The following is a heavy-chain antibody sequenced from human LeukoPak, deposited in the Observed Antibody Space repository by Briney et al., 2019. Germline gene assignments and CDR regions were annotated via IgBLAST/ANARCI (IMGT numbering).Heavy chain of an antibody. CDR1: GYTFTGYY. CDR2: INPNSGGT. CDR3: ARDTERVYGLRRDYYYYGMDV. Sequence: ASVKVSCKASGYTFTGYYMHWVRQAPGQGLERMGWINPNSGGTNYAQKFQGRVTMTRDTSISTAYMELSRLRSDDTAVYYCARDTERVYGLRRDYYYYGMDVWGQGTTVTVSS. V-gene: IGHV1-2*02. J-gene: IGHJ6*02. D-gene: IGHD1-1*01.